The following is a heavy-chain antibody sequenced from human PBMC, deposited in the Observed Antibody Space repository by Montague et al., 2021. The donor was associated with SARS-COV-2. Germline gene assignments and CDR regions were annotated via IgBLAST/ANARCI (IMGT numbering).Heavy chain of an antibody. D-gene: IGHD3-10*01. CDR3: ARVRGAALYFGEVGYYGMVV. Sequence: TLSLTCTVSGASVTTGHYYWSWIRQPAGKGLEWIGRVYPSGNINYNPSLRSRVSISVDMSKNQISLKLSSVTAADTAVYYCARVRGAALYFGEVGYYGMVVWGQGTTVTVSS. V-gene: IGHV4-61*02. J-gene: IGHJ6*02. CDR1: GASVTTGHYY. CDR2: VYPSGNI.